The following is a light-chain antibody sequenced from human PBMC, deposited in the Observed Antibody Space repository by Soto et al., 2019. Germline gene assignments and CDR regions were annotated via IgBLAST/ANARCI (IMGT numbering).Light chain of an antibody. Sequence: EIVMTQSPATLSVSPGERATLSCRASQSVSSNLVWYQQKPGQAPRLLIYGASTRATGIPARFSGSGSGTEFTLTISRLQSEDFAVYYCQQYNSWPRAFGQGTKVDIK. J-gene: IGKJ1*01. CDR3: QQYNSWPRA. CDR1: QSVSSN. CDR2: GAS. V-gene: IGKV3-15*01.